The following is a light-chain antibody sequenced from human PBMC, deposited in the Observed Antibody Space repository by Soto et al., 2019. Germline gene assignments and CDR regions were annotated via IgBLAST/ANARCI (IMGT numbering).Light chain of an antibody. CDR3: QQYNNWPPRIT. J-gene: IGKJ5*01. V-gene: IGKV3-15*01. Sequence: EIVLIQSPATLSLSPGERATLSCRASQSVGSYLAWYQHKPGQAPRLLIYGASTRATGIPARFSGSGSGTEFTLTISSLQSEDFGVYYCQQYNNWPPRITFGQGTRLEIK. CDR1: QSVGSY. CDR2: GAS.